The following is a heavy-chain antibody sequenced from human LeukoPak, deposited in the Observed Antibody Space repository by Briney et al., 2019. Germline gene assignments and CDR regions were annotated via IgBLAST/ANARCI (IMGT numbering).Heavy chain of an antibody. D-gene: IGHD5-18*01. J-gene: IGHJ4*02. CDR1: GYTLTGCY. CDR2: INPNSGDT. CDR3: ARVGYSYGVDY. Sequence: ASVKVSCKASGYTLTGCYMHWVRQAPGQGLEWMGWINPNSGDTNYAQKFQGRVTMTRDTSISTAYMELSRLRSDDTAVYYCARVGYSYGVDYWGQGTLVTVSS. V-gene: IGHV1-2*02.